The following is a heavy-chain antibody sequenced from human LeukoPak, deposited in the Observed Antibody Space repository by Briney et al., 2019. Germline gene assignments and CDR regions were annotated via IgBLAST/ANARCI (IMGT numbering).Heavy chain of an antibody. CDR3: ARHSRGYGSFDY. V-gene: IGHV4-59*08. CDR1: GRHIRRYD. J-gene: IGHJ4*02. D-gene: IGHD5-12*01. Sequence: SETLSLTYTATGRHIRRYDWSWIRQPPGKGLEWIGYFYYTGSTKYNPSLKSRVTISVDTSKNQISLDLSSVTAADTAVYYCARHSRGYGSFDYWGQGTLVTVSS. CDR2: FYYTGST.